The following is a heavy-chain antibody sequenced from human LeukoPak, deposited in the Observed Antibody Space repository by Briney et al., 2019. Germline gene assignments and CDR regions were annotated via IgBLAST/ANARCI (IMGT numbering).Heavy chain of an antibody. CDR2: IYYSGST. Sequence: SETLSLTCTVSGGSISSYYWSWIRQPPGKGLEWIGYIYYSGSTNYNPSLKSRVTISVDTSKNQFSLKLSSVTAADTAVYYCARGVDSSGYFGGWFDPWGQGTLVTVSS. CDR3: ARGVDSSGYFGGWFDP. J-gene: IGHJ5*02. V-gene: IGHV4-59*01. D-gene: IGHD3-22*01. CDR1: GGSISSYY.